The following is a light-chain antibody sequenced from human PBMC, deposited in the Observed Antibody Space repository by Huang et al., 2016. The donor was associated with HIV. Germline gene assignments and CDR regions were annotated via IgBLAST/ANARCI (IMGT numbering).Light chain of an antibody. J-gene: IGKJ2*01. Sequence: DIQMTQSPSSLSASVGDRVTITCRASKSISSYLNWYQQKPGKAPKLLIYAASSLQGGVPSRFSGSGSGTDFTLTISSLQPEDFATYYCQQSYSTPYTFGQGTKLEIK. V-gene: IGKV1-39*01. CDR2: AAS. CDR1: KSISSY. CDR3: QQSYSTPYT.